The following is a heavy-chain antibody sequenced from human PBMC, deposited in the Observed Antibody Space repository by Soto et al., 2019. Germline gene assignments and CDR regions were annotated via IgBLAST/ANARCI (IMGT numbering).Heavy chain of an antibody. CDR2: IYNEFT. CDR1: GFTVTDIY. J-gene: IGHJ3*02. V-gene: IGHV3-66*01. CDR3: VRELRYCSGGSCSIMGDAFDI. Sequence: EVQLVESGGGLVQPGGSLRLSCVASGFTVTDIYMNWVRQAPGKGLEWVSVIYNEFTDYADSVRGRFSISTDSSKNALYLQMNGLRAEDSAVYYCVRELRYCSGGSCSIMGDAFDIWGQGTMVTVSS. D-gene: IGHD2-15*01.